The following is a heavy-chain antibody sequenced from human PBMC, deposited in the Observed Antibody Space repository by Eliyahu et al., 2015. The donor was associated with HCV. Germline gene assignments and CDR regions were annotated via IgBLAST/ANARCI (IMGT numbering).Heavy chain of an antibody. V-gene: IGHV3-73*02. D-gene: IGHD4-17*01. J-gene: IGHJ4*02. CDR3: TRTLDYGDYESY. Sequence: EVQLVESGGGLVQPGGSLKLSCAAXGFTFGGSGIHWVRQASGKGLEWVGRIRSKTNNYATAYAASVKGRFTISRDDSKNTAYLQMNSLKTEDTAVYYCTRTLDYGDYESYWGQGTLVTVSS. CDR1: GFTFGGSG. CDR2: IRSKTNNYAT.